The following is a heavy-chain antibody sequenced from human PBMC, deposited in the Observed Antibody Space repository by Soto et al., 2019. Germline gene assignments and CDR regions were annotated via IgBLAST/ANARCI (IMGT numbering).Heavy chain of an antibody. J-gene: IGHJ6*02. CDR1: GDSVSSNSAA. D-gene: IGHD2-15*01. V-gene: IGHV6-1*01. CDR2: TYYRSKWYN. CDR3: ARDSLAVVVAAAPLYYYYGMDV. Sequence: SQTLSLTCAISGDSVSSNSAAWNWIRQSPSRGLEWLGRTYYRSKWYNDYAVSVKSRITINPDTSKNQFSLQLNSVTPEDTAVYYCARDSLAVVVAAAPLYYYYGMDVWGQGTTVTVSS.